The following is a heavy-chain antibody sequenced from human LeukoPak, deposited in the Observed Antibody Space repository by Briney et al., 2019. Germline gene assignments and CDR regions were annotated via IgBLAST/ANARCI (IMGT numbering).Heavy chain of an antibody. V-gene: IGHV3-48*04. Sequence: PGGSLRLSCAASGFNFRTYIMNWVRQAPGKGLEWVSYISSSGSTIYYADSVKGRFTISRDNAKNSLYLQMNSLRAEDTAVYYCARDWGLVEYWGQGTLVTVSS. CDR1: GFNFRTYI. CDR2: ISSSGSTI. D-gene: IGHD3/OR15-3a*01. J-gene: IGHJ4*02. CDR3: ARDWGLVEY.